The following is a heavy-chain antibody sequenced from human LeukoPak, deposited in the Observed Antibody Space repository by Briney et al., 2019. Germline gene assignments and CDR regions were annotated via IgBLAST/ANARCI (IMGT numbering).Heavy chain of an antibody. CDR2: IYPGDSDT. J-gene: IGHJ1*01. Sequence: GESLKISCKGSGYSFTSYWIGWVRQMPGKGLEWMGIIYPGDSDTRYSPSFQGQVTISADKSISTAYLQWSSLKASDTAMYYCARQSIAVAGTKYFQHWGQGTPVTVSS. V-gene: IGHV5-51*01. CDR1: GYSFTSYW. D-gene: IGHD6-19*01. CDR3: ARQSIAVAGTKYFQH.